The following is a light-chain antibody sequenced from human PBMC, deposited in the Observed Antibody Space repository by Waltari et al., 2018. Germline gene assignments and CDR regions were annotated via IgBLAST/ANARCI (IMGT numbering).Light chain of an antibody. CDR2: EVS. CDR1: RSDVGGYNY. V-gene: IGLV2-14*01. Sequence: QSALTQPASVSGSPGQSITISCTGTRSDVGGYNYVSWYQQHPDKVPKLIIFEVSHRPSGASDRFSGSKSGNTASLTISGLQTEDEANYYCSSYTASSTRVFGGGTTLTVL. CDR3: SSYTASSTRV. J-gene: IGLJ3*02.